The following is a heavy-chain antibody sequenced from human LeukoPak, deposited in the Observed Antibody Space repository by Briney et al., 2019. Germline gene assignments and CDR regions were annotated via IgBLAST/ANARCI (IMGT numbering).Heavy chain of an antibody. J-gene: IGHJ3*02. V-gene: IGHV4-59*01. D-gene: IGHD1-26*01. CDR2: IHYTGIT. Sequence: SEILSPTCIVSGGSMNNYYWSWIRQPPGKGLEWIAYIHYTGITNYNPFLKSRVTISLDTSKNQFSLKLNSVTAADTAFYYCARILEGSGAAFDIWGQGTMVTVSS. CDR1: GGSMNNYY. CDR3: ARILEGSGAAFDI.